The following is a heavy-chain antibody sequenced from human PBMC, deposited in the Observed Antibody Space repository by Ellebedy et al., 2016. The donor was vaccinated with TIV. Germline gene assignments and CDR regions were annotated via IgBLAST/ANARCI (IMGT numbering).Heavy chain of an antibody. J-gene: IGHJ1*01. Sequence: GGSLRLXXAASGFSFRDYWMHWVRQAPGEGLVWLSRIDTGGSTIDYADSVKGRFTISRDNAKNTLYLQMNSLRAEDTAMYFCARMAYYDSSGYYGYFQHWGQGTLVSVSS. V-gene: IGHV3-74*01. D-gene: IGHD3-22*01. CDR1: GFSFRDYW. CDR3: ARMAYYDSSGYYGYFQH. CDR2: IDTGGSTI.